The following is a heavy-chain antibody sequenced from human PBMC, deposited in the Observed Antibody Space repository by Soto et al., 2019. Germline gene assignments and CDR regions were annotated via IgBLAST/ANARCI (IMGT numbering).Heavy chain of an antibody. D-gene: IGHD1-1*01. CDR3: ARVEGTHLPDY. V-gene: IGHV1-69*02. CDR2: IIPILGIA. Sequence: QVQLVQSGAEVKKPGSSVKVSCKASGGTFSSYTISWVRQAPGQGLEWIGRIIPILGIANYAQKFQGRVTITADKSTSTAYMELSSLRSEDTAVYYCARVEGTHLPDYWGQGTLVTVSS. J-gene: IGHJ4*02. CDR1: GGTFSSYT.